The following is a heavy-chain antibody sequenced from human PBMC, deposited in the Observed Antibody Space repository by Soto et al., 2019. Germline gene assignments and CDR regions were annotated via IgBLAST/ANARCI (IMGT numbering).Heavy chain of an antibody. Sequence: SETLFLTCTVSGGSMSNYYWGWIRQPPGKGLEWIGYIYYRGNTNYNPSLKSRVTLSVDTSKNQFSLKVTSVTAADTAVYYCERLISDSGDLFDHWGQGTLVTVSS. D-gene: IGHD4-17*01. J-gene: IGHJ4*02. CDR2: IYYRGNT. CDR3: ERLISDSGDLFDH. CDR1: GGSMSNYY. V-gene: IGHV4-59*01.